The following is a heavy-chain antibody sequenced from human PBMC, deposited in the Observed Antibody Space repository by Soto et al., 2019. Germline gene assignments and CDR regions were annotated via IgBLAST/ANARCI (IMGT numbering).Heavy chain of an antibody. D-gene: IGHD2-2*01. Sequence: SETLSLTCTVSGGSISSSSYYWGWIRQPPGKGLEWIGSIYYSGSTYYNPSLKSRVTISVDTSKNQFSLKLSSVTAADTAVYYCARGSDCSSTSCYPNNWFDPWGQGTLVTVSS. CDR3: ARGSDCSSTSCYPNNWFDP. CDR2: IYYSGST. V-gene: IGHV4-39*01. CDR1: GGSISSSSYY. J-gene: IGHJ5*02.